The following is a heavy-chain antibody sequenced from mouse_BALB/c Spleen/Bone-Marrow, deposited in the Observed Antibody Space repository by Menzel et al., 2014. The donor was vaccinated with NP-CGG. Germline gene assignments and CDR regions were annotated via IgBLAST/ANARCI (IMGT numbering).Heavy chain of an antibody. CDR2: IYPGSGSI. CDR3: ARSPNWDPYYAMDY. D-gene: IGHD4-1*01. Sequence: QVQLQQSGPELVKPGASVKMSCKASGYTFTDYIINWVKQRTGQGLEWIGEIYPGSGSIYYNEKFKGKATLTADKSSNTAYMQFGSLTPEDSAVYFCARSPNWDPYYAMDYWGQGTSVTVSS. V-gene: IGHV1-77*01. CDR1: GYTFTDYI. J-gene: IGHJ4*01.